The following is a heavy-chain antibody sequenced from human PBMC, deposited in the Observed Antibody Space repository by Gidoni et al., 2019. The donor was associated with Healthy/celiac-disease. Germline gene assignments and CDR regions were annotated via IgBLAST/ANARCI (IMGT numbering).Heavy chain of an antibody. CDR1: GFTVSSNY. CDR3: ARDKEAGSYYFDY. Sequence: EVQLVESGGGLVQPGGSLRLSCAASGFTVSSNYMSWVRQAPGKGLEWVSVIYSGGSTYYADSVKGRFTISRDNSKNTLYLQMNSLRAEDTAVYYCARDKEAGSYYFDYWGQGTLVTVSS. V-gene: IGHV3-66*01. CDR2: IYSGGST. J-gene: IGHJ4*02. D-gene: IGHD6-13*01.